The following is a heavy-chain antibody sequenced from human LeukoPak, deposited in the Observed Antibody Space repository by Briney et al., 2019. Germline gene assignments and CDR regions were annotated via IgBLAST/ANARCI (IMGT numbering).Heavy chain of an antibody. CDR3: ARDLELERNRWNYFES. J-gene: IGHJ4*02. CDR2: IDYSGST. D-gene: IGHD1-1*01. Sequence: SETLSLTCTVSGGSIISFFCSCIPHPPRKGLEWFGCIDYSGSTQYNPSLKSRVTISVDTSKHQFSLKLSSVTAADTAVYYCARDLELERNRWNYFESWGQGTLVTVSS. CDR1: GGSIISFF. V-gene: IGHV4-59*01.